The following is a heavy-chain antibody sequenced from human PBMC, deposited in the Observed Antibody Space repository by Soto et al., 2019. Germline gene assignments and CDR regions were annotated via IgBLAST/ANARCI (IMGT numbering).Heavy chain of an antibody. CDR1: GFTFSSYA. Sequence: HPGGSLRLSCAASGFTFSSYAMSWVRQAPGKGLEWVSAISGSGGSTYYADSVKGRFTISRDNSKNTLYLQMNSLRAEDTAVYYCAKALHPTYYDFWSGSYYYYYMDVWGKETTVTVSS. D-gene: IGHD3-3*01. CDR3: AKALHPTYYDFWSGSYYYYYMDV. J-gene: IGHJ6*03. V-gene: IGHV3-23*01. CDR2: ISGSGGST.